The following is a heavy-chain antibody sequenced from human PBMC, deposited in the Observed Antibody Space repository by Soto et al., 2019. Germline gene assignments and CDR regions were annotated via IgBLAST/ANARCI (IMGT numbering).Heavy chain of an antibody. Sequence: GGSLRLSCAASGFIFNDYYMSWIRQAPGKGLEWLSNISGSSGSKKYADAGKGRFTISRDNAKKSLYLEMHSLRAEDTAVYYCARYAAEVTTFFDHWGQGTLVTVSS. CDR1: GFIFNDYY. CDR2: ISGSSGSK. CDR3: ARYAAEVTTFFDH. V-gene: IGHV3-11*06. D-gene: IGHD4-17*01. J-gene: IGHJ4*02.